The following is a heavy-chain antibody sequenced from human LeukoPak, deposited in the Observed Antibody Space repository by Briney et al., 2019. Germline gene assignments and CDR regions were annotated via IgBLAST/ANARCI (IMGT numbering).Heavy chain of an antibody. Sequence: ASVKVSCKASGYTFTGYYMHWVRQAPGQGLEWMGRINPNSGGTNYAQKFQGRVTMTRDTSISTAYMELSRLRSDDTAVYYCARGTIGYQLLTVDYWGQGTLVTVSS. CDR2: INPNSGGT. V-gene: IGHV1-2*06. CDR3: ARGTIGYQLLTVDY. J-gene: IGHJ4*02. D-gene: IGHD2-2*01. CDR1: GYTFTGYY.